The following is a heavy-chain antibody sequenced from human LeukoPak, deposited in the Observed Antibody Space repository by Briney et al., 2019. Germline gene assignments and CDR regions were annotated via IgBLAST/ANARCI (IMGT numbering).Heavy chain of an antibody. CDR3: ARRLEVEALGDYFDY. V-gene: IGHV4-59*08. Sequence: PSETLSLTCAVAGGSISSYYWSWIRQPPGKGLEVIGYIFYSGSTNYNPSLKSRVTISVDTSKNQFSLNLSSVTAADTAVYYCARRLEVEALGDYFDYWGQGTLVTVSS. D-gene: IGHD1-26*01. CDR2: IFYSGST. J-gene: IGHJ4*02. CDR1: GGSISSYY.